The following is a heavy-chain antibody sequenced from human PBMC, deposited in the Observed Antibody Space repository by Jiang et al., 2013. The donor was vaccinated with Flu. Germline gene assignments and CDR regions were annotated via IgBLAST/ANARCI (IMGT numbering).Heavy chain of an antibody. Sequence: SGAEVKKPGSSVKVSCKASGGTFSSYAISWVRQAPGQGLEWMGRIIPILGIANYAQKFQGRVTITADKSTSTAYMELSSLRSEDTAVYYCAGELPPYCSSTSCYPRTRPPYYFDYWGQGTLVTVSS. V-gene: IGHV1-69*04. CDR2: IIPILGIA. CDR1: GGTFSSYA. CDR3: AGELPPYCSSTSCYPRTRPPYYFDY. D-gene: IGHD2-2*01. J-gene: IGHJ4*02.